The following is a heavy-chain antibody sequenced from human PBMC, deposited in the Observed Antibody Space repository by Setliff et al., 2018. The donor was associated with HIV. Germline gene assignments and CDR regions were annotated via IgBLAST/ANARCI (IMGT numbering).Heavy chain of an antibody. D-gene: IGHD1-26*01. J-gene: IGHJ3*01. Sequence: ASVKVSCKTSGYTVTAYYIYWVRQAPGHGLELMGRIHPNTGSTNYLQEFQGRVTITRDTSMSTVYMALTGLTSDDTAVYYCAKQGYSDSLYAFDVWGQGTMVTVSS. CDR1: GYTVTAYY. CDR3: AKQGYSDSLYAFDV. V-gene: IGHV1-2*06. CDR2: IHPNTGST.